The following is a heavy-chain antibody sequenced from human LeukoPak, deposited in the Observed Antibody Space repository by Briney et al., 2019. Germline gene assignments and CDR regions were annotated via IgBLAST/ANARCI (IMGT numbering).Heavy chain of an antibody. CDR3: ARVDLGGSGYFFDL. J-gene: IGHJ4*02. CDR2: ISYTGSA. Sequence: PSETLSLTCTVSGGYINSHYWGWIRQPPGKVLEYIGYISYTGSAIYSPSLESRVTISIDTSKKQFSLNLRSVNTADTAVYYCARVDLGGSGYFFDLWSQGALVTVSS. CDR1: GGYINSHY. D-gene: IGHD3-22*01. V-gene: IGHV4-59*11.